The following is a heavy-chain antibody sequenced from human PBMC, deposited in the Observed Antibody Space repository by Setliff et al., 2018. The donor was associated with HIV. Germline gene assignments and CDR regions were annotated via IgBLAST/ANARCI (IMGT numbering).Heavy chain of an antibody. Sequence: ASETLSLTCAVFGGSFSDFYWSWIRQPPGKGLEWIGRIYTRGNTNYNPSLRSRVTMSVDTSKNQFSLKVTSVTAADTAVYHCTRDLWGDDYYYNNMDVWGKGTTVTVSS. J-gene: IGHJ6*03. CDR1: GGSFSDFY. V-gene: IGHV4-4*07. CDR3: TRDLWGDDYYYNNMDV. D-gene: IGHD2-21*02. CDR2: IYTRGNT.